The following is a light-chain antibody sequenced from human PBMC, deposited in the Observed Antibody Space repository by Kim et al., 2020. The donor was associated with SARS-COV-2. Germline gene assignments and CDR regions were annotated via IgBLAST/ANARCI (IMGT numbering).Light chain of an antibody. CDR3: QQYNDWPLLT. Sequence: IVMTQSPATLSVSPGERVTLSSRASQSVKNRLAWYQQRPGQAPRLLIYGASTRATDISARFSGSGSGTEFTLTIRSLQSEDLAVYYCQQYNDWPLLTFGGGTKVDIK. CDR2: GAS. J-gene: IGKJ4*01. CDR1: QSVKNR. V-gene: IGKV3-15*01.